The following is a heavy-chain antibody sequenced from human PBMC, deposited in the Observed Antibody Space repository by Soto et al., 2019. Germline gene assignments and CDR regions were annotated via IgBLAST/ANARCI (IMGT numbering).Heavy chain of an antibody. D-gene: IGHD6-6*01. J-gene: IGHJ5*02. CDR3: ARDPYSSSSSQNWFDP. CDR2: ISSSSSYI. V-gene: IGHV3-21*01. Sequence: VGSLRLSCAASGFTFSSYSMNWVRQAPGKGLGWVSSISSSSSYIYYADSVKGRFTISRDNAKNSLYLQMNSLRAEDTAVYYCARDPYSSSSSQNWFDPWGQGTLVTVSS. CDR1: GFTFSSYS.